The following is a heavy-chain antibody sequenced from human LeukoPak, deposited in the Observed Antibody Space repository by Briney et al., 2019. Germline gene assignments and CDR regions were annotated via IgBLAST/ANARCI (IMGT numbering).Heavy chain of an antibody. CDR1: GGSISSGSYY. D-gene: IGHD1-26*01. CDR3: ARDRVGAAGWVAFDI. J-gene: IGHJ3*02. V-gene: IGHV4-61*02. Sequence: PSETLSLTCTVSGGSISSGSYYWSWIRQPAGKGLEWIERIYTSGSTNYNPSLKSRVTISVDTSKNQFSLKLSSVTAADTAVYYCARDRVGAAGWVAFDIWGQGTMVTVSS. CDR2: IYTSGST.